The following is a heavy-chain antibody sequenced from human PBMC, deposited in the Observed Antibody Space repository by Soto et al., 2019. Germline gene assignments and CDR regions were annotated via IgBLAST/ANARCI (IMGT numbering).Heavy chain of an antibody. CDR3: ARDNRYNWNDEGWFDP. CDR1: GYSFSDYD. D-gene: IGHD1-20*01. CDR2: MNPNSGNT. J-gene: IGHJ5*02. V-gene: IGHV1-8*01. Sequence: QVQLVQSGAEVKKPGASVKVSCKASGYSFSDYDINWVRQATGQGPEWMGWMNPNSGNTGYAQKFQGRVTMTRNTSINTAYMELSSLVSEDTAVYYCARDNRYNWNDEGWFDPWGQETLVTVSS.